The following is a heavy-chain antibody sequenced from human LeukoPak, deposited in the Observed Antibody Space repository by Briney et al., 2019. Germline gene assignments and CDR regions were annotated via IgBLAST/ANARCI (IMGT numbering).Heavy chain of an antibody. CDR2: IYASGTT. D-gene: IGHD4-23*01. CDR3: ARGARKGDDYGGFFEY. V-gene: IGHV4-4*07. J-gene: IGHJ4*02. CDR1: GGSINTYY. Sequence: PSETLSLTCTVSGGSINTYYWSWIRQPAGKGLEWIGRIYASGTTNYNPSLKSRVTMSVDTSKNQISLKLSSVTAADTAVYYCARGARKGDDYGGFFEYWGQGTLVTVSS.